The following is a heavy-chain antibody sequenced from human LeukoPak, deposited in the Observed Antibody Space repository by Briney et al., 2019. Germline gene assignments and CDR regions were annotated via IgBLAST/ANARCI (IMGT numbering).Heavy chain of an antibody. J-gene: IGHJ4*02. CDR2: IHSGGNT. CDR3: ARVSLSSRDYFDF. D-gene: IGHD6-19*01. CDR1: GVSVSSNY. V-gene: IGHV3-53*01. Sequence: PGGSLRLSSAASGVSVSSNYMSWVRQVPGTGLEWLSIIHSGGNTYYADSVKGRFTISRDNSQNTLFLQMNSLRVEDTAVYSCARVSLSSRDYFDFWGQGTLVTVSS.